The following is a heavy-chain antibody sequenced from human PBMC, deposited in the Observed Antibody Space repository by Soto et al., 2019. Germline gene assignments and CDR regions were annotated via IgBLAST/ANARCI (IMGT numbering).Heavy chain of an antibody. J-gene: IGHJ4*02. Sequence: EVRLVESGGGLVQPGGSLRLPCAASGFIVSSNYMTWVRQAPGKGLEWVSLLYSGGATHYAASVKGRFTISSHSSQNTLFLQMNSLRTEDTATYYCVRGRYGSEIHWGQGTKVTVSS. V-gene: IGHV3-53*04. CDR1: GFIVSSNY. D-gene: IGHD3-10*01. CDR3: VRGRYGSEIH. CDR2: LYSGGAT.